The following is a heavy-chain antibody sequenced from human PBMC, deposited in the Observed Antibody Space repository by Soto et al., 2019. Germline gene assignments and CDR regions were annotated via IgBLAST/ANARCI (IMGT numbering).Heavy chain of an antibody. V-gene: IGHV4-39*01. J-gene: IGHJ4*02. CDR3: ARHSSSWHNPIDY. CDR2: IYYSGST. D-gene: IGHD6-13*01. CDR1: GGSISSSSYY. Sequence: QLQLQESGPGLVKPSETLSLTCTVSGGSISSSSYYWGWIRQPPGQGLEWIGSIYYSGSTYYNPSLKSRVTISVDTSKNQFSLKLSSVTAADTAVYYCARHSSSWHNPIDYWGQGTLVTVSS.